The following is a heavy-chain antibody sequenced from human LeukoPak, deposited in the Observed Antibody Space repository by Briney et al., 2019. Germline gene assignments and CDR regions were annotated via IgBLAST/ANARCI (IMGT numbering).Heavy chain of an antibody. CDR2: ISGSGTTI. CDR3: AKAFYNYDSSGYYPPPDY. CDR1: GFTFSSYE. D-gene: IGHD3-22*01. J-gene: IGHJ4*02. Sequence: GGSLRLSCAASGFTFSSYEMNWVRQAPGKGLEWVSYISGSGTTIYYADSVKGRFTLSRDNAKNSLYLQMNSLGAEDTAVYYCAKAFYNYDSSGYYPPPDYWGQGTLVTVSS. V-gene: IGHV3-48*03.